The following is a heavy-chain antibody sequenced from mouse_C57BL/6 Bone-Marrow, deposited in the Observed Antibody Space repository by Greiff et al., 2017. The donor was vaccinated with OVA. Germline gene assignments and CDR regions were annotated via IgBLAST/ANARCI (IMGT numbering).Heavy chain of an antibody. CDR3: ARGGIIITTEKYYFDY. CDR2: IDPEDGET. J-gene: IGHJ2*01. CDR1: GFNITDYY. D-gene: IGHD1-1*01. Sequence: EVQLQQSGAELVKPGASVKLSCTASGFNITDYYMHWVKQRTEQGLEWIGRIDPEDGETKYAPKFQGKATITAATSSNTAYLQLSSLTSEDTAVYDCARGGIIITTEKYYFDYWGQGTTLTVSS. V-gene: IGHV14-2*01.